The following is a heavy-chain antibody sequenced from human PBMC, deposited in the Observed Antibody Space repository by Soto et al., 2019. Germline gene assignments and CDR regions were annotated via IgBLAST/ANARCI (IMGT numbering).Heavy chain of an antibody. J-gene: IGHJ4*02. D-gene: IGHD2-15*01. CDR3: VRSGTSSGRFSDY. CDR1: GYTFTSYW. CDR2: TYPSDSDI. Sequence: PGESLKISCKGSGYTFTSYWIGWVRQMPGEGLEWMGVTYPSDSDIRYSPSFQGKVTISADKSITTAYLQWSSLKAADTAMYYCVRSGTSSGRFSDYWGQGXLVTVSS. V-gene: IGHV5-51*01.